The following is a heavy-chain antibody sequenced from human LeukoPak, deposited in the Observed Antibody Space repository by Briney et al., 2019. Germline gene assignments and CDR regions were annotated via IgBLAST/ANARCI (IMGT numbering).Heavy chain of an antibody. CDR3: ARDLGITGTIGYFQH. J-gene: IGHJ1*01. D-gene: IGHD1-7*01. Sequence: SETLSLTCAVYGGSFSGYYWSWIRQPPGKGLVWIGEINHSGSTNYNPSLKSRVTISVDTSKNQFSLKLSSVTAADTAVYYCARDLGITGTIGYFQHWGQGTLVTVSS. CDR2: INHSGST. CDR1: GGSFSGYY. V-gene: IGHV4-34*01.